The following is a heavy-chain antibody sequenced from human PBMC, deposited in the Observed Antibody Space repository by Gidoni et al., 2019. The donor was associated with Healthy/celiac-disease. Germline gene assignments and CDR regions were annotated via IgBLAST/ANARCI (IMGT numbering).Heavy chain of an antibody. CDR3: ARDSSGYYQYWYFDL. Sequence: QVQLQESGPGLVKPSQTLSLTCPVSGVSISSGDYYWSWIRQPPGKGLEWIGYIYYSGSTYYNPSLKSRVTISVDTSKNQFSLKLSSVTAADTAVYYCARDSSGYYQYWYFDLWGRGTLVTVSS. CDR2: IYYSGST. V-gene: IGHV4-30-4*01. CDR1: GVSISSGDYY. D-gene: IGHD3-22*01. J-gene: IGHJ2*01.